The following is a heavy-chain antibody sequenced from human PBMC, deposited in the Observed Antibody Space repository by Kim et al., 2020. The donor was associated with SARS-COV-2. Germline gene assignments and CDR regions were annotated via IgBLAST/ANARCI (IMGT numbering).Heavy chain of an antibody. D-gene: IGHD6-19*01. CDR2: ISGSGGST. J-gene: IGHJ3*02. V-gene: IGHV3-23*01. Sequence: GGSLRLSCAASGFTFSSNAMSWVRQAPGKGLEWVSAISGSGGSTYYADSVKGRFTISRDNSKNTLYLQMNSLRAEDTAVYYCAKVCGQDMAVAGNDAFDIWGQGTMVTVSS. CDR3: AKVCGQDMAVAGNDAFDI. CDR1: GFTFSSNA.